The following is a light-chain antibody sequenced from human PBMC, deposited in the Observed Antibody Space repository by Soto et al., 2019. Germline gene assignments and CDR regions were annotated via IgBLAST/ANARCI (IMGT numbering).Light chain of an antibody. CDR1: SSNIGAGYD. CDR3: QSYDSSLSGWV. V-gene: IGLV1-40*01. CDR2: GNS. Sequence: QSVLTQPPSVSGAPGQRVTISCTGSSSNIGAGYDVHWYQQLPGTAPKLLIYGNSNRPSGVPDRFSGCKSGTSASLAITGLQAVDEADYYCQSYDSSLSGWVFGGGTKVTVL. J-gene: IGLJ3*02.